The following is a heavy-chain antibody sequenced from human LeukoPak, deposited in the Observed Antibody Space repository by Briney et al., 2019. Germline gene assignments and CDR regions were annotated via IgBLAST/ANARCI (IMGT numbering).Heavy chain of an antibody. V-gene: IGHV1-69*04. CDR3: ARGGYSYGLSYYGMDV. J-gene: IGHJ6*02. D-gene: IGHD5-18*01. CDR2: IIPILGIA. Sequence: VASVKVSCKASGYTFTGYYMHWVRQAPGQGLEWMGRIIPILGIANYAQKFQGRVTITADKSTSTAYMELSSLRSEDTAVYYCARGGYSYGLSYYGMDVWGQGTTVTVSS. CDR1: GYTFTGYY.